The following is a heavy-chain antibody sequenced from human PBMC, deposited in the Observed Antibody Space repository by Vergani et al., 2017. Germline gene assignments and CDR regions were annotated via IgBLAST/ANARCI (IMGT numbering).Heavy chain of an antibody. V-gene: IGHV3-21*01. J-gene: IGHJ4*02. CDR3: ARDVYKEYCGGDCYTPSDY. Sequence: EVQLVESGGGLVKPGGSLRLSCAASGFTFSSYSMNWVRQAPGKGLEWVSSISSSSSYIYYADSVKGRFTISRDNAKNSLYLQMNSLRAEDTAVYYCARDVYKEYCGGDCYTPSDYWGQGTLVTVSS. CDR2: ISSSSSYI. CDR1: GFTFSSYS. D-gene: IGHD2-21*02.